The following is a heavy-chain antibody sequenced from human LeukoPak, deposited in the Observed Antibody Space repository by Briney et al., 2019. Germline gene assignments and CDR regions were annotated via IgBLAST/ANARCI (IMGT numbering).Heavy chain of an antibody. CDR1: GFTFSSYW. Sequence: PGGSLRLSCAASGFTFSSYWMHWVRQAPGRGLVWVSRINGDESTTTYADSVKGRFTISRDNAKNTLYLQMNSLRAEDTAVYFCARDLYSNYYDSSGDDFDYWGQGTLVTVSS. CDR2: INGDESTT. D-gene: IGHD3-22*01. J-gene: IGHJ4*02. V-gene: IGHV3-74*01. CDR3: ARDLYSNYYDSSGDDFDY.